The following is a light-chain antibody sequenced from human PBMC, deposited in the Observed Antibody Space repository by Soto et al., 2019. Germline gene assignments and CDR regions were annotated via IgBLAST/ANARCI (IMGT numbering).Light chain of an antibody. J-gene: IGKJ4*01. Sequence: EIVLTQSPGTLSLSPGERATLSCRASQSVTSSLAWYQQKPGQAPRLLIYGASNRATGIPDSFSGSGSGTDFTLTISRLEPEDFEVYYCQQYGSSPFTFGGGTKVQIK. V-gene: IGKV3-20*01. CDR3: QQYGSSPFT. CDR2: GAS. CDR1: QSVTSS.